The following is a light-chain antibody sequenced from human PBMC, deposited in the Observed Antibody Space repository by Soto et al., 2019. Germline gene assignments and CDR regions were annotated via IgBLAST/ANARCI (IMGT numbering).Light chain of an antibody. CDR2: GAS. CDR1: QSVTSNY. Sequence: EIVLTESPGTLSLSPGERATLSCWASQSVTSNYLAWYQQKPGQAPRLLIFGASIRVKGIPDRFIGSGSGTDFTLTISRLEPEDFAVYYCQHYVTSLTTFGQGTKVE. V-gene: IGKV3-20*01. J-gene: IGKJ1*01. CDR3: QHYVTSLTT.